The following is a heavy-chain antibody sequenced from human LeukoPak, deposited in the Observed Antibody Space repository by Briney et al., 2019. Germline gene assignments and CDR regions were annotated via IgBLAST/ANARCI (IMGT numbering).Heavy chain of an antibody. V-gene: IGHV3-48*03. Sequence: GGSLRLSCAASGFTFSSYEMNWVRQAPGKGLEWLSYIRSSGSPIYYADSVKGRFTVSRDNGKNSLYLQMDGLRAEDTAVYYCASLYGGNLYSGLDAWGQGTTVTVSS. CDR1: GFTFSSYE. D-gene: IGHD4-23*01. CDR2: IRSSGSPI. CDR3: ASLYGGNLYSGLDA. J-gene: IGHJ6*02.